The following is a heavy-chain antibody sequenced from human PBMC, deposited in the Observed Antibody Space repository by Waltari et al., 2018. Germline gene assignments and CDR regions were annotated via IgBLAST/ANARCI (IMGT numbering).Heavy chain of an antibody. CDR1: GGSISSYY. Sequence: QVQLQESGPGLVKPSETLSLTCTVSGGSISSYYWNWIRQPPGKGLELIGYIYYSVITNYNPSLKSHVTISVDTSKNQFSLKVNSVTAADTAVYYCSRTSHFDCNGYYETFYWGLGILVTVSS. CDR3: SRTSHFDCNGYYETFY. CDR2: IYYSVIT. J-gene: IGHJ4*02. V-gene: IGHV4-59*01. D-gene: IGHD3-22*01.